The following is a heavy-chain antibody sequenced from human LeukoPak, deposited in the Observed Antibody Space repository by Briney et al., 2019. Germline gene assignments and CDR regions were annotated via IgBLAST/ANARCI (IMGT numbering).Heavy chain of an antibody. J-gene: IGHJ4*02. CDR2: INHSGST. D-gene: IGHD6-19*01. CDR3: ATLRGIAVAGRDY. V-gene: IGHV4-34*01. CDR1: GGSFSGYY. Sequence: KPSETLSLTCAVYGGSFSGYYWSWIRQPPGKGLEWIGEINHSGSTNYNPSLKSRVTISVDTSKNQFSLKLSSVTAADTAVYYCATLRGIAVAGRDYWGQGTLVTVSS.